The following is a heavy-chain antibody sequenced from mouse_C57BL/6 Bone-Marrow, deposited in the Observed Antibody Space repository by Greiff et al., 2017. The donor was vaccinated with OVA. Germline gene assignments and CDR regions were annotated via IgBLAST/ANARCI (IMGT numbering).Heavy chain of an antibody. CDR3: ARDGAYYSNYLYAMDY. J-gene: IGHJ4*01. Sequence: EVKLVESGGGLVKPGGSLKLSCAASGFTFSSYAMSWVRQTPEKRLEWVATISDGGSYTYYPDNVKGRFTISRDNAKNNLYLQMSHLKSEDTAMYYCARDGAYYSNYLYAMDYWGQGTSVTVSS. D-gene: IGHD2-5*01. V-gene: IGHV5-4*01. CDR1: GFTFSSYA. CDR2: ISDGGSYT.